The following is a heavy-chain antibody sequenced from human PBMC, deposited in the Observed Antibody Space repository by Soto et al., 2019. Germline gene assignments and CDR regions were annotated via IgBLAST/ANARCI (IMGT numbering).Heavy chain of an antibody. V-gene: IGHV3-21*01. CDR2: ISSSSSYI. J-gene: IGHJ4*02. CDR3: ARASYYYDGSGYHGY. Sequence: EVQLVESGGGLVKPGGSLRLSCAASGFTFSSYSMNWVRQAPGKGLEWVSAISSSSSYIYYADSVNGRFTISRDNAKNSLYLQMNSLRAEDTAVYYCARASYYYDGSGYHGYWGQGTLVTVSS. CDR1: GFTFSSYS. D-gene: IGHD3-22*01.